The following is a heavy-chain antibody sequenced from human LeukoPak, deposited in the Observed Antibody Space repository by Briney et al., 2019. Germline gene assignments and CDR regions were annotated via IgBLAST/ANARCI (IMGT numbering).Heavy chain of an antibody. Sequence: GGSLRLSCAASGFTFSSYAMSCVRQAPGKGLEWVSAISGSGGSTYYADSVKGRFTISRDNSKNTLYLQMNSLRAEDTAVYYCAKVNSYYYGMDVWGQGTTVTVSS. CDR1: GFTFSSYA. D-gene: IGHD2/OR15-2a*01. CDR2: ISGSGGST. CDR3: AKVNSYYYGMDV. V-gene: IGHV3-23*01. J-gene: IGHJ6*02.